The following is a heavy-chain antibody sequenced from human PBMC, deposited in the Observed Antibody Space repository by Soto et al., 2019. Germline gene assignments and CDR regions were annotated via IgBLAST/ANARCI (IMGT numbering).Heavy chain of an antibody. J-gene: IGHJ4*02. CDR2: ISWNSGII. V-gene: IGHV3-9*01. CDR1: GFTFDDYA. CDR3: AKGYSYGVLAPLGY. Sequence: EVQLVESGGGLVQPGRSLRLSCAASGFTFDDYAMHWVRQAPGKGLEWVSGISWNSGIIDYADSVKGRFTISRDNAKNSRYLQMNSLSAEDTALYYCAKGYSYGVLAPLGYWGQGTLVTVSS. D-gene: IGHD5-18*01.